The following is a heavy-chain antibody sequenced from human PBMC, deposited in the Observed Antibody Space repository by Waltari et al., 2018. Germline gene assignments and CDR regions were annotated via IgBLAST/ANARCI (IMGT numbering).Heavy chain of an antibody. Sequence: EVQLVESGGGLVKPGGSLRLSCAASGFTFSSYNMNWVRQAPGKGLEWVSSISSSSSYIYYADSVKGRFTISRDKAKNSLYLQMNSLRAEDTAVYYCARDGIVGATTPYYFDYWGQGTLVTVSS. CDR1: GFTFSSYN. J-gene: IGHJ4*02. CDR3: ARDGIVGATTPYYFDY. D-gene: IGHD1-26*01. V-gene: IGHV3-21*01. CDR2: ISSSSSYI.